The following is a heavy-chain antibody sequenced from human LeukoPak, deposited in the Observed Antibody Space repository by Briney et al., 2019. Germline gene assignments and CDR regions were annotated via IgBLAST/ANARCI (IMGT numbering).Heavy chain of an antibody. CDR1: GYTFTGYY. V-gene: IGHV1-2*02. CDR2: INPNSGGT. CDR3: ARDAHYYYYYMDV. J-gene: IGHJ6*03. Sequence: GASVKVSCKASGYTFTGYYMHWVRQGPGQGLEWMGWINPNSGGTNYAQKFQGGVTMTRDTSISTAYMELSRLRSDDTAVYYCARDAHYYYYYMDVWGKGTTVTVSS.